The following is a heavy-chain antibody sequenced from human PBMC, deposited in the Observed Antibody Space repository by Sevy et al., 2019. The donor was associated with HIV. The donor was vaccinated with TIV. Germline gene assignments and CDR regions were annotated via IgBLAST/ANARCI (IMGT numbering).Heavy chain of an antibody. D-gene: IGHD3-3*01. Sequence: SETLSLTCSVSGGYISKIGNYWGWVRQPPGERREWIGDIFHTGKTNYNPSLKSRVTISLDTSKNQFSLKLSSVTAADTAVYYCAKIYDYWGPGALVTVSS. J-gene: IGHJ4*02. CDR3: AKIYDY. CDR2: IFHTGKT. CDR1: GGYISKIGNY. V-gene: IGHV4-39*01.